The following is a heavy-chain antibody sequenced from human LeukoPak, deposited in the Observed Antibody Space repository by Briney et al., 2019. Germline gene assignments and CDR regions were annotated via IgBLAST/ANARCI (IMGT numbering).Heavy chain of an antibody. J-gene: IGHJ4*02. V-gene: IGHV3-30*02. D-gene: IGHD3-22*01. CDR3: VRDWGYDSSGYWQKYFDT. CDR1: GFTFSSYG. Sequence: GGSLRLSCAASGFTFSSYGMHWVRQAPGKGLEWVAFIRYDGSNKYYADSVKGRFTISRDNSKNTLYLQMNSLRAEDTAVYYCVRDWGYDSSGYWQKYFDTWSQGTLVTVSS. CDR2: IRYDGSNK.